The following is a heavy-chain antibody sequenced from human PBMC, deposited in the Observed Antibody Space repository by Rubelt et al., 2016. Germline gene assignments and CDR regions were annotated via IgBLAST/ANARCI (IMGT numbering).Heavy chain of an antibody. J-gene: IGHJ4*02. D-gene: IGHD5-18*01. CDR1: GGSFSGYY. CDR2: INHSGST. V-gene: IGHV4-34*01. CDR3: ASGSEAEVTFHFDY. Sequence: QVQLQQWGAGLLKPSETLSLTCAVYGGSFSGYYWSWIRQPPGKGLEWIGEINHSGSTNYNPSLKSRVTISVDTSKNQFSLKLSSVTAADTAVYYCASGSEAEVTFHFDYWGQGTLVTVSS.